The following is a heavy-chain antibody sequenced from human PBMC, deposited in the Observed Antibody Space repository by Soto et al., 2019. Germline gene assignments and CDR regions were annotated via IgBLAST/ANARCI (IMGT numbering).Heavy chain of an antibody. CDR1: VFTFSSYA. D-gene: IGHD1-26*01. CDR3: AKQDRIEDLEY. Sequence: GGSLRLSCAASVFTFSSYAMSLVRQAPGKGLEWVSAISGSAGSTYYADSVKGRFTISRDNSKNTLYLQMNSLRAEDTAVYYCAKQDRIEDLEYWGQGTMVTVSS. CDR2: ISGSAGST. J-gene: IGHJ4*02. V-gene: IGHV3-23*01.